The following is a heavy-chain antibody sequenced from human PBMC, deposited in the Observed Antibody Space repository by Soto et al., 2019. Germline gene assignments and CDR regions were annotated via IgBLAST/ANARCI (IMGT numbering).Heavy chain of an antibody. CDR2: ISAYNGNT. Sequence: QVQLVQSGAEVKKPGASVKVSCKASGYTFTSYGISWVRQAPGQGLEWMGWISAYNGNTNYAQKLQGRVTMTTDTSTSTAYMELRSLRSDDTAVYYCARDEYSSSSGYYYYYGMDGWGQGTTVTVSS. J-gene: IGHJ6*02. CDR3: ARDEYSSSSGYYYYYGMDG. CDR1: GYTFTSYG. V-gene: IGHV1-18*04. D-gene: IGHD6-6*01.